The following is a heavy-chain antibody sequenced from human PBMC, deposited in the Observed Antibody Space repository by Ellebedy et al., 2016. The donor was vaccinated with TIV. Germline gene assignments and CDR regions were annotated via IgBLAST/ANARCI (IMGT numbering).Heavy chain of an antibody. Sequence: GGSLRLXCAASGITFNSYGFHWVRQAPGKGLEGVAVISYDGSNKYYADFVKGRFTISRDDSKNTLYLQMNSLRAEDTALYFCAKDAGSESYYPFLSYFFDYWGQGILVTVSS. D-gene: IGHD3-22*01. CDR3: AKDAGSESYYPFLSYFFDY. J-gene: IGHJ4*02. V-gene: IGHV3-30*18. CDR1: GITFNSYG. CDR2: ISYDGSNK.